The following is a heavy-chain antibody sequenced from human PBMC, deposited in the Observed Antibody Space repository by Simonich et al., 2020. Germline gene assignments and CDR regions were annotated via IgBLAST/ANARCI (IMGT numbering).Heavy chain of an antibody. CDR1: GFPFSGYG. CDR3: ARETGYFDY. Sequence: QVQLVESGGGVVQPGRSLRLSCAASGFPFSGYGMHWVRQAPGKGLGWVAVIGYDGSNKYYADSVKGRFTISRDNSKNTLYLQMNSLRAEDTAVYYCARETGYFDYWGQGTLVTVSS. V-gene: IGHV3-33*01. D-gene: IGHD1-1*01. J-gene: IGHJ4*02. CDR2: IGYDGSNK.